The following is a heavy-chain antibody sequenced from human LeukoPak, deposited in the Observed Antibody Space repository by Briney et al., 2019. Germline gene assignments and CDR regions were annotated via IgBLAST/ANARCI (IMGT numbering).Heavy chain of an antibody. Sequence: GGSLRLSCAASVFTFSSYAMSLVRQAPGKGLEWVSAISGSGGSTYYADSVKGRFTISRDNSKNTLYLQMNSLRAEDTAVYYCAKDPMPYYYDSSGYYWGQGTLVTVSS. D-gene: IGHD3-22*01. CDR2: ISGSGGST. J-gene: IGHJ4*02. CDR3: AKDPMPYYYDSSGYY. CDR1: VFTFSSYA. V-gene: IGHV3-23*01.